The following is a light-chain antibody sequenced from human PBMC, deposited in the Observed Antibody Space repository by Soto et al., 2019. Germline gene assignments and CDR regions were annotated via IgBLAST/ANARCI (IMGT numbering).Light chain of an antibody. CDR2: AAS. Sequence: SQLTQSPCFLSASVGDRVTITCRASQGISSYLAWYQQKPGKAPKLLIYAASTLESGVTSRLRGSGSGTKFTLTISSLQPEDFATYYCQQLNSYQLTFRQGTRIEIK. CDR3: QQLNSYQLT. CDR1: QGISSY. J-gene: IGKJ5*01. V-gene: IGKV1-9*01.